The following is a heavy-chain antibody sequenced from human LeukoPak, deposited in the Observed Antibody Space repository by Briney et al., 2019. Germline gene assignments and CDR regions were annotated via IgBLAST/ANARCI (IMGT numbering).Heavy chain of an antibody. Sequence: ASVKVSCKASGGTFSSYAISWVRQAPGQGLEWVGGIIPIFGTANYAQKFQGRVTITADESTSTAYMELSSLRSEDTAVYYCARGSDYYDSSGHFFDYWGQGTLVTVSS. V-gene: IGHV1-69*13. CDR2: IIPIFGTA. D-gene: IGHD3-22*01. CDR3: ARGSDYYDSSGHFFDY. J-gene: IGHJ4*02. CDR1: GGTFSSYA.